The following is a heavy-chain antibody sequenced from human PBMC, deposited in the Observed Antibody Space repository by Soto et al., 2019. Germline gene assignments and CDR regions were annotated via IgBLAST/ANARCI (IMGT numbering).Heavy chain of an antibody. Sequence: EVQLVESGGGLVQPGGSLRLSCAASGFTFSSHWMHWVRQVPGKGLVWVSRINSDGSTTTYADSVKGRFTISRDNAQNTLYLQMNSLRAEDTAVYSCARGQEGGSYFLAFDIWGQGTMVTVSS. D-gene: IGHD1-26*01. V-gene: IGHV3-74*01. CDR3: ARGQEGGSYFLAFDI. J-gene: IGHJ3*02. CDR2: INSDGSTT. CDR1: GFTFSSHW.